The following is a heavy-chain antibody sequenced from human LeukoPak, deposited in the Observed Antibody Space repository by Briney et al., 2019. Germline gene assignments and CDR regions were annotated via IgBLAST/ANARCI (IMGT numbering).Heavy chain of an antibody. V-gene: IGHV4-4*07. Sequence: SETLSLTCTVSGGSISSYYWSWIRQPAGKGLEWIGRIYSSGSTNYNPSLKSRGTMSVDTSKNQFSLKLSSVTAADPAVYYCARGQYHLLYWYFDLWGRGTLVTVSS. CDR1: GGSISSYY. J-gene: IGHJ2*01. CDR3: ARGQYHLLYWYFDL. CDR2: IYSSGST. D-gene: IGHD2-2*01.